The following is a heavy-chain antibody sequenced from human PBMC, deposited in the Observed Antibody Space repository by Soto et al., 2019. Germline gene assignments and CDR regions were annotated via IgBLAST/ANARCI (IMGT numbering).Heavy chain of an antibody. Sequence: GGSLRLSCTASGFTFSSHGMNWVRQAPGKGLEWVSFLSGSAGITFYADSVKGRFTISRDNSKNTLYLHMNSLRAEDTAVYYFANDRGLEGSSVRAFDDWGQGTLVTVSS. CDR1: GFTFSSHG. CDR3: ANDRGLEGSSVRAFDD. V-gene: IGHV3-23*01. D-gene: IGHD3-10*01. CDR2: LSGSAGIT. J-gene: IGHJ3*01.